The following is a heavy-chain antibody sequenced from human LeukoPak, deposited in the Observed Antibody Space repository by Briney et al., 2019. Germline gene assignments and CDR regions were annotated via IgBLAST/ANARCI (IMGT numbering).Heavy chain of an antibody. CDR3: ARDPDRKGGKYYDSSGHYFDY. V-gene: IGHV3-30-3*01. Sequence: GKSLRLSCAASGFTFSSYAMHWVRQAPGKGLEWVAVISYDGSNKYYADSVKGRFTISRDNSKNTLYLQMNSLRAEDTAVYYCARDPDRKGGKYYDSSGHYFDYWGQGTLVTVSS. CDR1: GFTFSSYA. J-gene: IGHJ4*02. D-gene: IGHD3-22*01. CDR2: ISYDGSNK.